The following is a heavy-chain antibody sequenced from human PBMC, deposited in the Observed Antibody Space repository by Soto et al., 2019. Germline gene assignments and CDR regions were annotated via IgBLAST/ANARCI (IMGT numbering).Heavy chain of an antibody. CDR2: IAYDGSNK. D-gene: IGHD3-22*01. J-gene: IGHJ4*02. V-gene: IGHV3-30-3*01. CDR3: ARDANYYDSSGYPYEFDY. Sequence: SLRLSCAASGFTFSNYAMHWVRQAPGKGLEWVAVIAYDGSNKYYADSVKGRFTISRDNSKNTLYLQMNSLRAEDTAVYYCARDANYYDSSGYPYEFDYWGQGTLVTVSS. CDR1: GFTFSNYA.